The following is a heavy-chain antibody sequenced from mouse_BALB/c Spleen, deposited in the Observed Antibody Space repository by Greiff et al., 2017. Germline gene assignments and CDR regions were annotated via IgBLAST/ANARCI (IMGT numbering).Heavy chain of an antibody. CDR1: GFTFSDYY. CDR2: ISDGGSYT. V-gene: IGHV5-4*02. Sequence: EEKVEESGGGLVKPGGSLKLSCAASGFTFSDYYMYWVRQTPEKRLEWVATISDGGSYTYYPDSVKGRFTISRDNAKNNLYLQMSSLKSEDTAMYYCARDHWFAYWGQGTLVTVSA. CDR3: ARDHWFAY. J-gene: IGHJ3*01.